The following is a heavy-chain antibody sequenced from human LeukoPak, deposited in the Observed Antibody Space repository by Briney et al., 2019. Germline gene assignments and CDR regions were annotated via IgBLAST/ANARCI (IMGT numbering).Heavy chain of an antibody. V-gene: IGHV3-30*12. J-gene: IGHJ4*02. CDR2: IPKDGSNK. D-gene: IGHD3-22*01. Sequence: GGSLRLSCAASGFTFSSYGMHWVRQAPGKGLEWVAYIPKDGSNKFYADSVKGRFAISRDNSKNTLYLQMNSLRAEDTAVYYCARNLYYFDSSGYYYYWGQGTLVTVSS. CDR1: GFTFSSYG. CDR3: ARNLYYFDSSGYYYY.